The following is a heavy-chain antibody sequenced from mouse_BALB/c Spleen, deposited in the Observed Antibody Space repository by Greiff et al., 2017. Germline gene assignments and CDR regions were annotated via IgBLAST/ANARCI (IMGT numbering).Heavy chain of an antibody. CDR2: IWAGGRT. J-gene: IGHJ3*01. V-gene: IGHV2-9*02. CDR1: GFSLPSYG. D-gene: IGHD6-5*01. CDR3: ARDLSYGAY. Sequence: VQLQQSGPGLVAPSQSLSITCTFSGFSLPSYGVPWVRQPPGKGLEWLGVIWAGGRTNYNSALMSRLSISKDNSKSQVFLKMNSLQTDDTAMYYCARDLSYGAYWGQGTLVTVSA.